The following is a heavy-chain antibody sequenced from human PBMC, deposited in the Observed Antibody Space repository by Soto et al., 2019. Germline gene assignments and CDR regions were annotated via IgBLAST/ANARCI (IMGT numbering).Heavy chain of an antibody. V-gene: IGHV4-59*08. CDR2: IQYNGYS. CDR3: ARHGFGPLHGLVDV. D-gene: IGHD3-10*01. J-gene: IGHJ6*02. Sequence: QVQLQESGPGLVKPSETLSLTCTVSGGSITNYYCSWFRQPPGKGLECIGYIQYNGYSAYNLSLKRRVTMSMDTYKTQFSLMVESVTATVKAVYYCARHGFGPLHGLVDVWGQGTTVIVSS. CDR1: GGSITNYY.